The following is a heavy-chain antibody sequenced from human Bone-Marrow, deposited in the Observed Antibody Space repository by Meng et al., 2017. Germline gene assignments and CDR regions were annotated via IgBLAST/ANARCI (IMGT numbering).Heavy chain of an antibody. CDR1: RYTFTGYY. J-gene: IGHJ4*02. CDR2: IKPKSGGT. D-gene: IGHD1-1*01. CDR3: ARDPPTTRDFDY. V-gene: IGHV1-2*06. Sequence: ASVKVSCKASRYTFTGYYMHWVRQAPGQGLEWMGRIKPKSGGTNYAQEFQGRVTMTRDTSHSTACMELSRLRSDDSAVYYCARDPPTTRDFDYWGQGTLVTVSS.